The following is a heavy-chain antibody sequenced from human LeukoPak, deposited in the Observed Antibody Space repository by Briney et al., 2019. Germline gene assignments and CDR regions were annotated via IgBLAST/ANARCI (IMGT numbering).Heavy chain of an antibody. V-gene: IGHV3-30*04. CDR1: GFTFSSYA. D-gene: IGHD3-10*01. CDR2: ISYDGSNK. J-gene: IGHJ5*02. Sequence: GGSLRLSCAASGFTFSSYAMHWVRQAPGKGLEWVAVISYDGSNKYYADSVKGRLTISRDNSKNTLYLQMNSLRAEDTAVYYCARASVRGAHKTYNWFDPWGQGTLVTVSS. CDR3: ARASVRGAHKTYNWFDP.